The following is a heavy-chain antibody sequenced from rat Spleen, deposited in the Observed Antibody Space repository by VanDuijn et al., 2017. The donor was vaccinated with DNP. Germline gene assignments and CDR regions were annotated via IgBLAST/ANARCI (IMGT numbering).Heavy chain of an antibody. D-gene: IGHD1-1*01. CDR1: GFSLDNYH. Sequence: QVQLKESGPGLVQPSQTLSLVCTVSGFSLDNYHVHWVRQPSGKGLEWMGVVWIGGTTHISSILKSRVSISRDTSKRQVFLEGHGLQSEDTATYYCARDGQWDYLDYWGQGVMVTVAS. V-gene: IGHV2-30*01. CDR3: ARDGQWDYLDY. CDR2: VWIGGTT. J-gene: IGHJ2*01.